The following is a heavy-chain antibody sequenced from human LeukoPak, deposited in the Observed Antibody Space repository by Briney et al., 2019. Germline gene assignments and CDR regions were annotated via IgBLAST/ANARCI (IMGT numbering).Heavy chain of an antibody. CDR3: ARLTDYYDSSGYYRNYNWFDP. J-gene: IGHJ5*02. Sequence: GEALKISCKGSGYSFTNYWIAWVRPMPGKGLEWMGVIYPGDSDPKYSPSFQGQVTISADKSINTASLQWSSLTASDTAMYYCARLTDYYDSSGYYRNYNWFDPWGQGTLVTVSS. V-gene: IGHV5-51*01. D-gene: IGHD3-22*01. CDR2: IYPGDSDP. CDR1: GYSFTNYW.